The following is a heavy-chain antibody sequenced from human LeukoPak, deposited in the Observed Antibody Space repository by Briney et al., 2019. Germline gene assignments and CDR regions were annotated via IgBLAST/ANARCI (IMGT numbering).Heavy chain of an antibody. CDR3: ARVRSTGYYYYGMDV. D-gene: IGHD3-10*01. CDR1: GGSFSGYY. V-gene: IGHV4-34*01. CDR2: ISHSGST. J-gene: IGHJ6*04. Sequence: AETLSLTCAVYGGSFSGYYWSWIRQPPGKGLEWIGEISHSGSTNYNPSLKSRVTISVDTSKNQFSLKLSSVTAADTAVYYRARVRSTGYYYYGMDVWGKGTTVTVSS.